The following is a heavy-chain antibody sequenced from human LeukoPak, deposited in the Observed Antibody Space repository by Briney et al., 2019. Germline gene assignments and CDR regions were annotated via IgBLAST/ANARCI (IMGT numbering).Heavy chain of an antibody. CDR3: ARSGSPRQDYVGIKYFFDY. D-gene: IGHD4-17*01. CDR1: GFTFSSYN. CDR2: ISSRRTYI. J-gene: IGHJ4*02. V-gene: IGHV3-21*01. Sequence: PGGSLRLSCGASGFTFSSYNMNWVRQAPGKGLEWVSSISSRRTYIYYADSVKGRFTISRDNAKNALYLQMNSLRAEDTAVYYCARSGSPRQDYVGIKYFFDYWGQGALVTVSS.